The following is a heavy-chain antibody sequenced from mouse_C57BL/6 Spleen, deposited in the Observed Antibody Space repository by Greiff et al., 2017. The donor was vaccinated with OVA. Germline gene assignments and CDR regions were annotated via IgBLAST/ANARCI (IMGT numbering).Heavy chain of an antibody. J-gene: IGHJ4*01. CDR3: ERSGDSSGYVKYAMDY. Sequence: QVQLQQPGAELVKPGASVKLSCKASGYTFTSYWMHWVKQRPGRGLEWIGRIDPNSGGTKYNEKFKSKATLTVDKPSSPAYMQLSSLTSEDSAVYYCERSGDSSGYVKYAMDYWGQGTSVTVSS. CDR1: GYTFTSYW. D-gene: IGHD3-2*02. V-gene: IGHV1-72*01. CDR2: IDPNSGGT.